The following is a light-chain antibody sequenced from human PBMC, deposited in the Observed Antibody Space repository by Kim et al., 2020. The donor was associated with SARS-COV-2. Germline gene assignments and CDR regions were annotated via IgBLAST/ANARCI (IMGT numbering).Light chain of an antibody. CDR1: QSVFYRHNNKSY. J-gene: IGKJ2*01. Sequence: RATINCKSSQSVFYRHNNKSYLAWYQQKPGQPPKLLIYWASTRESGVPDRFSGSGSGTDFTLTISSLQAEDVAVYYCQQYYSTPYTFGQGTKLEI. CDR2: WAS. V-gene: IGKV4-1*01. CDR3: QQYYSTPYT.